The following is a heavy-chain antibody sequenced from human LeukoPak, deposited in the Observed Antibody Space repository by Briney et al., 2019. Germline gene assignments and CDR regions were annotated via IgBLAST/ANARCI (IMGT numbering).Heavy chain of an antibody. Sequence: SETLSLTCTVSGGSLSSYYWIWVRQPPGKGLEWIGYIYYSGNTNYNPSLKSRVTISVDTSKNQFSLKLSSVTAADTAMYYCARFIYDNGRAFDIWGQGTMVTVSS. CDR3: ARFIYDNGRAFDI. J-gene: IGHJ3*02. CDR1: GGSLSSYY. D-gene: IGHD3-16*01. CDR2: IYYSGNT. V-gene: IGHV4-59*01.